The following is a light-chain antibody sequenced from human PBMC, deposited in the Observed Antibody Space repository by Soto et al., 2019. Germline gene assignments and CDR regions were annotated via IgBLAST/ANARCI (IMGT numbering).Light chain of an antibody. V-gene: IGKV1-16*02. J-gene: IGKJ4*01. Sequence: DIQMTQSPSSLSASVGDTVTITYRASQDIGNLFAWFQQKPGKAPKSLISAASTLQSGVPSKFSVSRSGTDLTLTINSLQPEDVATYYCQQYHSWPATFGGGTKVEI. CDR1: QDIGNL. CDR2: AAS. CDR3: QQYHSWPAT.